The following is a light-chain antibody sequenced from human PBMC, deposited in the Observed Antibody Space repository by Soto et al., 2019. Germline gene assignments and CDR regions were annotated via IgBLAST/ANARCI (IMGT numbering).Light chain of an antibody. Sequence: DIQLTQSPSFLSASVGDRVTITCRASQGSSTYLGWYQQKPGKAPNLLIYAASTLQDGVPSRFSGSGSGTEFTLTISSLQPEDFATYYCQQLKSYPISFGQGTRLEIK. CDR1: QGSSTY. CDR3: QQLKSYPIS. V-gene: IGKV1-9*01. CDR2: AAS. J-gene: IGKJ5*01.